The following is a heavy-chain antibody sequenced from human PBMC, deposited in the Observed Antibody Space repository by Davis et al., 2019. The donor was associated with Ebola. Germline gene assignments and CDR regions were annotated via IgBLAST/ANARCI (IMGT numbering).Heavy chain of an antibody. J-gene: IGHJ4*02. Sequence: ASVKVSCKASGYSFTHYSFSWVRQAPGQGLEWMGVINPSGGSTSYAQKFQDRVTMTRDTSTSTVYMDLRSLRSEDTAVYFCARQIGDRYFDYWGQGTLVAVSS. CDR3: ARQIGDRYFDY. D-gene: IGHD2/OR15-2a*01. CDR2: INPSGGST. CDR1: GYSFTHYS. V-gene: IGHV1-46*01.